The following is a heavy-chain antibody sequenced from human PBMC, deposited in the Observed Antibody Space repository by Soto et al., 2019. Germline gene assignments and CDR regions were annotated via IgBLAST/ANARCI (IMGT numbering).Heavy chain of an antibody. CDR2: LSGSGVST. CDR1: GFPFSNYA. D-gene: IGHD3-22*01. Sequence: GGSLRLSCAASGFPFSNYAMTWVRQNTGKGLEWVSALSGSGVSTYYADSVMGRFTISRDNSKNTVYLQMNSLRAEDTAVYYCAKIESRFFYDSTGYYPFDYWGQGTLVTVSS. CDR3: AKIESRFFYDSTGYYPFDY. J-gene: IGHJ4*02. V-gene: IGHV3-23*01.